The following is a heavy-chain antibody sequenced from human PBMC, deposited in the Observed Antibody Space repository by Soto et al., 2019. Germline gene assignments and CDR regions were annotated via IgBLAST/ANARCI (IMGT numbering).Heavy chain of an antibody. CDR2: IWFDGSQS. V-gene: IGHV3-33*01. CDR1: GFPFSRYG. CDR3: VGSESFYLDY. Sequence: PGGSLRLSCAVSGFPFSRYGMHWVRQAPGKGLEWVTVIWFDGSQSHYADSVEGRFTISRDDSKNTLYLQMDSLRAEDTAIYYCVGSESFYLDYWGQGTLVTVSS. D-gene: IGHD3-10*01. J-gene: IGHJ4*02.